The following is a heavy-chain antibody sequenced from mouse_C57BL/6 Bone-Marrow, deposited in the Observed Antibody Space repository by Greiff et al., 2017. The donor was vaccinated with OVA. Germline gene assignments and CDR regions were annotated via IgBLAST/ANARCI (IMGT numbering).Heavy chain of an antibody. D-gene: IGHD1-1*01. J-gene: IGHJ1*03. CDR3: ARWGSSTYWYFDV. Sequence: VQLQQSGAELVKPGASVKISCKASGYAFSSYWMNWVKQRPGKGLEWIGQIYPGDGDTNYNGKFKGKATLTADKSSSTAYMQLSSLTSEDSAVYFGARWGSSTYWYFDVWGTGATVTVSS. CDR2: IYPGDGDT. CDR1: GYAFSSYW. V-gene: IGHV1-80*01.